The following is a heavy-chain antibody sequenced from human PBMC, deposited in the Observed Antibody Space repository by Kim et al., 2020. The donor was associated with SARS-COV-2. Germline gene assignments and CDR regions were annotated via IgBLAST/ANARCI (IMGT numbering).Heavy chain of an antibody. D-gene: IGHD3-10*01. Sequence: SRVTISVDTSKNPFSLKMSSVTAADTAVYYCARDQYYGSGSYGGYGMDVWGQGTTVTVSS. V-gene: IGHV4-31*02. J-gene: IGHJ6*02. CDR3: ARDQYYGSGSYGGYGMDV.